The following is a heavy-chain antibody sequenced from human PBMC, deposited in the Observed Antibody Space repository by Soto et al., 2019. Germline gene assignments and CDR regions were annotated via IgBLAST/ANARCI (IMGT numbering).Heavy chain of an antibody. CDR3: ARKGSVAPDLIDY. V-gene: IGHV3-30-3*01. Sequence: GGSLRLSCAASGFTFSSYAMHWVRQAPGKGLEWVAVISYDGSNKYYADSVKGRFTISRDNSKNTLYLQMNSLRAEDTAVYYCARKGSVAPDLIDYWGQGTLVTVSS. CDR2: ISYDGSNK. D-gene: IGHD6-19*01. CDR1: GFTFSSYA. J-gene: IGHJ4*02.